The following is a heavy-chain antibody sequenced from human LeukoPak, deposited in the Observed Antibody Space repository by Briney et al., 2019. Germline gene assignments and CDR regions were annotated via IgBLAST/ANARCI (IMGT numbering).Heavy chain of an antibody. CDR2: ISGSGGST. D-gene: IGHD2-15*01. V-gene: IGHV3-23*01. J-gene: IGHJ3*02. CDR1: GFTFSCYA. CDR3: AKDREDIVVVSHSHHDAFDI. Sequence: PGGSLRLSCAASGFTFSCYAMSWVRQAPGKGLEWVSAISGSGGSTYYPDSVKGRFTNSRDNSKNTLYLQMNSLRAEDTAVYYCAKDREDIVVVSHSHHDAFDIWGQGTMVTVSS.